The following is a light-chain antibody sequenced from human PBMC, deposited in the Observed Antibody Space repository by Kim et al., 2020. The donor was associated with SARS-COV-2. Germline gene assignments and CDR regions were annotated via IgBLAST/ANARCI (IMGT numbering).Light chain of an antibody. Sequence: PGGTVTLTCASSTGAVTSGYSPNWFQQKPGQAPRALIYSTRKTHSWTPARFSGSLRGGKAALTLSDVQPEDEADYYCLLSHGSAQVFGGGTQLTVL. CDR3: LLSHGSAQV. CDR1: TGAVTSGYS. V-gene: IGLV7-43*01. CDR2: STR. J-gene: IGLJ3*02.